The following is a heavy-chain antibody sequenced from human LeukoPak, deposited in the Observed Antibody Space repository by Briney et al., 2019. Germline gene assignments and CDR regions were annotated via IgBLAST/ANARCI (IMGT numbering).Heavy chain of an antibody. D-gene: IGHD4-23*01. J-gene: IGHJ4*02. Sequence: SETLSLTCTVSGGSLTNYFWSWIRQPPGTGLEWIGYIHSSGSSYYNPSFKSRVTTSVDTSKNQFSLNLNSVTAADTAVYYCARHPGGNDAHRFDYWGRGFLVTVSS. CDR2: IHSSGSS. CDR1: GGSLTNYF. V-gene: IGHV4-59*08. CDR3: ARHPGGNDAHRFDY.